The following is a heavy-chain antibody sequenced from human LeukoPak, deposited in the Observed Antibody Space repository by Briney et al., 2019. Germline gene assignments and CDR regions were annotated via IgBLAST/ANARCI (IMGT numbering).Heavy chain of an antibody. D-gene: IGHD4-11*01. CDR3: AAVSLMTTVTPFDY. J-gene: IGHJ4*02. CDR2: IVVGCGNT. CDR1: GFIYTSSA. V-gene: IGHV1-58*02. Sequence: SVTVSRKASGFIYTSSAMQGVRQPRARRLEWIGWIVVGCGNTNYTQKFREGVTITSDMSTSTAYLELSSLRSEDTAVYYCAAVSLMTTVTPFDYWGQGTLVTVSS.